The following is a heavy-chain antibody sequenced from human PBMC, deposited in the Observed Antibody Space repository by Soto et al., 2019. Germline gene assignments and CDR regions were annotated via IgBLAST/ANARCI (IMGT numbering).Heavy chain of an antibody. CDR1: GFTFSSYA. V-gene: IGHV3-30-3*01. Sequence: QVQLVESGGSVVQPGRSLRLSCGASGFTFSSYAMHWVRQAPGKGLEWVAVISYDGSNKYYADSVKGRFTISRDNSKNTLYLQMNSLRAEDTAVYYCARDGGSSSERLDIWGQGTMVTVSS. J-gene: IGHJ3*02. CDR3: ARDGGSSSERLDI. D-gene: IGHD6-6*01. CDR2: ISYDGSNK.